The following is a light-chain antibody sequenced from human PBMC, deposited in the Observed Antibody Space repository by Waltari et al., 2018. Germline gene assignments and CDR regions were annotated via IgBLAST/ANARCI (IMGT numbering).Light chain of an antibody. Sequence: DIVVTQSTDPLAVFLGERATITCKSRQSVLSSSKNKNYLAWYQQKPGQPPKLLIYWASTRESGVPDRFSGSGSGTEFTLTISSLQAEDVALYYCQQYYSIPLSFGGGTKVEIK. V-gene: IGKV4-1*01. J-gene: IGKJ4*01. CDR1: QSVLSSSKNKNY. CDR2: WAS. CDR3: QQYYSIPLS.